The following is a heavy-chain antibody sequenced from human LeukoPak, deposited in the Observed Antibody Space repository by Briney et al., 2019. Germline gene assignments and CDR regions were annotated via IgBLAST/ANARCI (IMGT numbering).Heavy chain of an antibody. J-gene: IGHJ4*02. CDR3: ARHLWSAYHKFDF. D-gene: IGHD3-3*01. CDR1: GGSIDNYY. V-gene: IGHV4-59*01. Sequence: PSETLSLTCTVPGGSIDNYYWSWLRQPPGKGLEWIGYIYYSGNTYYVPSLESRVSISVDRSKSQFSLELYSVTAADTAVYYCARHLWSAYHKFDFWGQGTLVTVSS. CDR2: IYYSGNT.